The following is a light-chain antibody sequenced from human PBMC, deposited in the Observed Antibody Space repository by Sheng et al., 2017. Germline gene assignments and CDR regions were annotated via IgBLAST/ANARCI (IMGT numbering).Light chain of an antibody. Sequence: DIVMTQSPLSLPVTPGESASISCRSSQSLLHSDGYNYLDWYLQKPGQSPQLLIYLGSNRASGVPDRFSGSGSGTDFXLKISRVEAEDVGVYYCMQALQTPFFGGGTKVEIK. J-gene: IGKJ4*01. CDR2: LGS. V-gene: IGKV2-28*01. CDR3: MQALQTPF. CDR1: QSLLHSDGYNY.